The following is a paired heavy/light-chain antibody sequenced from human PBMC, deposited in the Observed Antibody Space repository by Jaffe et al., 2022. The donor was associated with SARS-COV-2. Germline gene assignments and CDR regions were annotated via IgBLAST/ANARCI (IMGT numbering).Heavy chain of an antibody. Sequence: QITLKESGPTLVKPTQTLILTCTFSGFSLTTRGVRVGWIRQPPGKALEWLAVIYWDYDKRYSPSLKSRLTITKDTSKNQVVLTMTNMDPVDTASYFCVYMMRDNFADHWGQGTLVTVSS. D-gene: IGHD1-20*01. CDR1: GFSLTTRGVR. V-gene: IGHV2-5*02. CDR3: VYMMRDNFADH. CDR2: IYWDYDK. J-gene: IGHJ4*02.
Light chain of an antibody. CDR2: KTS. CDR3: QQYSSYWT. CDR1: QSISSW. V-gene: IGKV1-5*03. Sequence: DIQMTQSPSTLSASVGDRVTITCRASQSISSWLAWYQQKPGKAPKVLIYKTSSLESGVPSRFSGSGSGTEFTLTITSLQPDDFATYYCQQYSSYWTFGQGTKVEIK. J-gene: IGKJ1*01.